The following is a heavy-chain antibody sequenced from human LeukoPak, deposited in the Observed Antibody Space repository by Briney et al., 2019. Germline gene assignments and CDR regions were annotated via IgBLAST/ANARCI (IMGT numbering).Heavy chain of an antibody. CDR1: GGSISSSSYY. Sequence: SETLSLTCTVSGGSISSSSYYWGWIRQPPGKGLAWIGSIYYSGSTYYNPSLKSRVTISVDTSKNQFSLKLSSVTAADTAVYYCARNKGIAVPFFIWGRGTLVTVSS. CDR2: IYYSGST. J-gene: IGHJ4*02. D-gene: IGHD6-19*01. CDR3: ARNKGIAVPFFI. V-gene: IGHV4-39*01.